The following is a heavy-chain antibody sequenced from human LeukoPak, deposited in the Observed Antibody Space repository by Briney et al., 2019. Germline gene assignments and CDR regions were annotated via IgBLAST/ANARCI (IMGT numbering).Heavy chain of an antibody. D-gene: IGHD6-13*01. Sequence: GESLKISCTGSGYSFTSYWIAWVRQMPGKGLEYTGIIFPGNSDTRYNPSSQGQVTISADTSISTAYLQWSSLKASDTAMYYCARGEAYASSWHGDWGQGTLVTVSS. CDR1: GYSFTSYW. J-gene: IGHJ4*02. CDR3: ARGEAYASSWHGD. V-gene: IGHV5-51*01. CDR2: IFPGNSDT.